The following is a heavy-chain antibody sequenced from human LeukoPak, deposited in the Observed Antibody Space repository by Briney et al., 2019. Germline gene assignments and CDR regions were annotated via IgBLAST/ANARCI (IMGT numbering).Heavy chain of an antibody. CDR2: ISGSGGGT. Sequence: PGGSLRLSCAASGFTFSNYAMTWVRQAPGKGLEWVSSISGSGGGTYYADSVKGRFTISRDNSKNSLYLQMNSLRAEDMALYYCAKDLGSGSPMRAFDIWGQGTMVTVSS. V-gene: IGHV3-23*01. D-gene: IGHD1-26*01. J-gene: IGHJ3*02. CDR3: AKDLGSGSPMRAFDI. CDR1: GFTFSNYA.